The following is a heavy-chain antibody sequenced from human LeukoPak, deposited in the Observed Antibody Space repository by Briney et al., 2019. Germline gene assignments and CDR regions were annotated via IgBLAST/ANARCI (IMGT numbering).Heavy chain of an antibody. J-gene: IGHJ4*02. V-gene: IGHV4-59*01. D-gene: IGHD2-15*01. CDR2: IHYIGST. CDR3: ARDVLPQEY. CDR1: GGSISGYY. Sequence: PSETLSLTCTVSGGSISGYYWSWIRQPPGKGLEWIGYIHYIGSTNYNPSLKSRVTISVDTSKNQFSLKVSSVTAADTAVYYCARDVLPQEYWGRGTLVTVSS.